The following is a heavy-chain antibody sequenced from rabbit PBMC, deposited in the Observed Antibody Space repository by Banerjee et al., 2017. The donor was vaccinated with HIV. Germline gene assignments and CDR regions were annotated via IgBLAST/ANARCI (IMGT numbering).Heavy chain of an antibody. Sequence: QEQLVESGGDLVKPGASLTLTCTASGFSFSSSYYMCWVRQAPGKGLEWIACIYAGSSSSTYYASWAKGRFTISKTSSTTVTLQLTSLTAADTATYFCARDLAGVIGWNFGLWGQGTLVTVS. V-gene: IGHV1S45*01. CDR2: IYAGSSSST. D-gene: IGHD4-1*01. J-gene: IGHJ4*01. CDR1: GFSFSSSYY. CDR3: ARDLAGVIGWNFGL.